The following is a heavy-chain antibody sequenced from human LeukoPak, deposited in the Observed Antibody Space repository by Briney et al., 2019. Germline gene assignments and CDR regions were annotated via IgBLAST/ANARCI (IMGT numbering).Heavy chain of an antibody. Sequence: ASVTVSCKASGYTFTGYYMLWVGQAAGQGLEWMGWINLNTGATKYAQNFQGRVTLTRDTSIRTTFMELSSLRSDDTAFYYCARDERFCNGDNHYPDLGYGGQGTLVTVS. D-gene: IGHD2-15*01. CDR3: ARDERFCNGDNHYPDLGY. J-gene: IGHJ4*02. V-gene: IGHV1-2*02. CDR2: INLNTGAT. CDR1: GYTFTGYY.